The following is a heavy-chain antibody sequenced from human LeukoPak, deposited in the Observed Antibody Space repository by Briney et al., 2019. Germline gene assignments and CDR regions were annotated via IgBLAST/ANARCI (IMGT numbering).Heavy chain of an antibody. CDR3: ARGVEPLAANTLAY. CDR2: LYSDGNT. J-gene: IGHJ4*02. V-gene: IGHV3-53*01. CDR1: GFTVITND. Sequence: HPGRSLRLSCAASGFTVITNDMTWVSQDPGKGLGWDSVLYSDGNTKYADSVQGRFTISRDNSKNTLYLEMNSLSPDDTAVYYCARGVEPLAANTLAYWGQGTLVTVSS. D-gene: IGHD1-14*01.